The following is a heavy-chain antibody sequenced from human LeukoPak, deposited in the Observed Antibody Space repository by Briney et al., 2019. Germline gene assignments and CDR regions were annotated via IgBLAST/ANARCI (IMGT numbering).Heavy chain of an antibody. CDR1: GFTFSSYG. V-gene: IGHV3-30*18. D-gene: IGHD6-13*01. Sequence: GGSLRLSCAASGFTFSSYGMHWVRQAPGKGLEWVAVISYDGSNKYYADSVKGRFTISRDNSKNTLYLQMNSLRAEDTAVYYCAKVGPRGRGSAAGPWDYWGQGTLVTVSS. J-gene: IGHJ4*02. CDR3: AKVGPRGRGSAAGPWDY. CDR2: ISYDGSNK.